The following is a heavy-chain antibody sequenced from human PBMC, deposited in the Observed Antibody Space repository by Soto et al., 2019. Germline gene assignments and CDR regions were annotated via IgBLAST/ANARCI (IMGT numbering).Heavy chain of an antibody. CDR2: IYYSGST. D-gene: IGHD1-7*01. V-gene: IGHV4-39*01. CDR3: ARRRDNWNYYFDY. Sequence: SETLSLTCTVSGRSISSSSYYWGWIRQPPGKGLEWIGSIYYSGSTYYNPSLKSRVTISVDTSKNQFSLKLSSVTAADTAVYYCARRRDNWNYYFDYWGQGTLVTVSS. J-gene: IGHJ4*02. CDR1: GRSISSSSYY.